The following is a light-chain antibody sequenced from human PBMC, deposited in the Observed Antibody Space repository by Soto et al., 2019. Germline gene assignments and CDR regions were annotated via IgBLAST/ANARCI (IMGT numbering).Light chain of an antibody. CDR2: DAS. CDR1: QSIISY. J-gene: IGKJ4*01. CDR3: QQSYSTPLT. V-gene: IGKV1-39*01. Sequence: DIQMTQSPSSLSASVGDRVTITCRASQSIISYLNWYHQKPGKAPKLLIYDASSLQSRVPSRFSGSRSGTDFTLTISSLQPEDSATYYCQQSYSTPLTFGGGTKVEIK.